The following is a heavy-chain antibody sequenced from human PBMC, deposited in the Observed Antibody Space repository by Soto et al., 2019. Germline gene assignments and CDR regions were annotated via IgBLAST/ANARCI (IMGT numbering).Heavy chain of an antibody. Sequence: GGSLRLSCAASGFTFSSYSMNWVRQAPGKGLEWVSYISSSSSTIYYADSVKGRFTISRDNAKNSLYLQMNSLRDEDTAVYYCARDLRAPSIAAAAANHETDAFDIWGQGTMVTVSS. J-gene: IGHJ3*02. CDR2: ISSSSSTI. CDR1: GFTFSSYS. V-gene: IGHV3-48*02. D-gene: IGHD6-13*01. CDR3: ARDLRAPSIAAAAANHETDAFDI.